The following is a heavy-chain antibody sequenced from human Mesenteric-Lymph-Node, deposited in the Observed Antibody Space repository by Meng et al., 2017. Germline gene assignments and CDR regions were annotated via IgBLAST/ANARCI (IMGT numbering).Heavy chain of an antibody. D-gene: IGHD3-22*01. CDR3: ASRYYYDSSGYYWYYFDY. J-gene: IGHJ4*02. CDR2: IYASGST. Sequence: SETLSLTCTVSGGSISSGSYCWSWIRQPAGKGLEWIGHIYASGSTKYNPSLKSRATISVDTSKNQFSLKLSSVTAADTAVYYCASRYYYDSSGYYWYYFDYWGQGTLVTVSS. CDR1: GGSISSGSYC. V-gene: IGHV4-61*09.